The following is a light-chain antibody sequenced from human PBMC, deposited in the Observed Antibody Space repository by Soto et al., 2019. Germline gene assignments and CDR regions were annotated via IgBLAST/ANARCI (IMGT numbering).Light chain of an antibody. J-gene: IGKJ4*01. CDR2: DAS. CDR3: QQFNSYPLT. Sequence: GLSQSRGTLSLSPGERATVSCRASQTVRNKYLAWYHKAPGQAPRLLIYDASSRATGIADRFSGGGSGTDFTLTISRLEPEDFAVYHCQQFNSYPLTFGGGTKV. V-gene: IGKV3-20*01. CDR1: QTVRNKY.